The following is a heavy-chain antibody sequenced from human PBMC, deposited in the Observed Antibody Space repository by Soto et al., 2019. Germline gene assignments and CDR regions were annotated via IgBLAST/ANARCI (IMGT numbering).Heavy chain of an antibody. Sequence: SCPTLVNPTQTLTLTCTFSGFSLATSAEAVGWIRQPPGKALEWLALIYWNDEIHYSPSLNSRLTISKDTSKNQVVLTVTNMDPVDTATYYCAHSASVPCCYYFDSWGQGTMVTVSS. CDR2: IYWNDEI. CDR3: AHSASVPCCYYFDS. V-gene: IGHV2-5*01. CDR1: GFSLATSAEA. J-gene: IGHJ4*02. D-gene: IGHD1-26*01.